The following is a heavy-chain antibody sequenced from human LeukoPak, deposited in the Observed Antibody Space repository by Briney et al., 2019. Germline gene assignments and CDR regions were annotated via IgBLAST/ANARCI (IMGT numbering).Heavy chain of an antibody. V-gene: IGHV3-7*05. J-gene: IGHJ3*02. Sequence: GGSLRLSCAASGFTFSSYWMSWVRQAPGKGLEWVANIKQDGSEKYYVDSVKGRFTISRDNAKNSLYLQMNSLRAEDTAVYYCARDIHTQLTGEEEDAFDIWGQGTMVTVS. CDR2: IKQDGSEK. D-gene: IGHD7-27*01. CDR1: GFTFSSYW. CDR3: ARDIHTQLTGEEEDAFDI.